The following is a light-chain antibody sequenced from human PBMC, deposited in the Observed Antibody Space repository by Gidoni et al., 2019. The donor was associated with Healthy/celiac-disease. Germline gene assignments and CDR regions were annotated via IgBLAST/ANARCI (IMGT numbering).Light chain of an antibody. CDR3: QQYYSTPWT. Sequence: IVITQSPASLPVSLGERATINCKSSQSVLYSSNNKNYLAWYQQKPGQPPKLLIYGASTRESGVPDRFSGSGSGTDFTLTISSLQAEDVAVYYCQQYYSTPWTFGQGTKVEIK. CDR1: QSVLYSSNNKNY. J-gene: IGKJ1*01. V-gene: IGKV4-1*01. CDR2: GAS.